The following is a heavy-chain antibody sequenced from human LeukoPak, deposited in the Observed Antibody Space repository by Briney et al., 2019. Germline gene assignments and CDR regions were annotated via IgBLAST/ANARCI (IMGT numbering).Heavy chain of an antibody. Sequence: PGGSLRLSCAASGFTLSNYGMHWVRQAPGKGLEYASAISSNGGTTYYADSAKGRFTISRDDSKNTLYLQMSSLRPEDTAVHYCVKGGCSSTSCGSDYWGQGTLVTASS. D-gene: IGHD2-2*01. CDR1: GFTLSNYG. CDR2: ISSNGGTT. V-gene: IGHV3-64D*06. CDR3: VKGGCSSTSCGSDY. J-gene: IGHJ4*02.